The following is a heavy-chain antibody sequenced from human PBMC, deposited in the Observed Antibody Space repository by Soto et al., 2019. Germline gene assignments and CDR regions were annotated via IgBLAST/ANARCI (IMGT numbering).Heavy chain of an antibody. D-gene: IGHD2-21*02. J-gene: IGHJ6*02. Sequence: QVQLQESGPGLVKPSETLSLTCTVSGGSISRYYWSWIRQPPGKGLEWIGYMYNTGSTVCNPPFKSRVTISVDTSKNQFSLKLNSVTAADTAVYYCARDLWGYCGTDCYPLDVWGQGTTVTVSS. CDR2: MYNTGST. CDR3: ARDLWGYCGTDCYPLDV. CDR1: GGSISRYY. V-gene: IGHV4-59*01.